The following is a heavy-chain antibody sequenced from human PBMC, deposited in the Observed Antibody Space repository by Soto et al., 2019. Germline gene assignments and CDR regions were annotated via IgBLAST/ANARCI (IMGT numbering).Heavy chain of an antibody. CDR1: GGTFSSYA. CDR3: ARALNGGGYGGGGDY. V-gene: IGHV1-69*01. D-gene: IGHD2-8*01. CDR2: IIPIFGTA. Sequence: QVQLVQSGAEVKKPGSSVKVSCKASGGTFSSYAISWVRQAPGQGLEWMGGIIPIFGTANYAQKFQGRVTITGDESTSTAYMELSSLGSEDTGVYYCARALNGGGYGGGGDYWGQGTLVTVSS. J-gene: IGHJ4*02.